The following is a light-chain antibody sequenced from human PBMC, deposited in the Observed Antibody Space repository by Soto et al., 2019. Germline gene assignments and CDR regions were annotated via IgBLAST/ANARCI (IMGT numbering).Light chain of an antibody. Sequence: EIVLTQSPGTLSLSPGERATLSCRASQSVDSSYLSWYQHKPGQAPRLLIYATSSRATGIPDRFSGRGSGTDFTLTISRLEPEDFAVYYCQRYGASSFTFGQGTNLEIK. CDR3: QRYGASSFT. V-gene: IGKV3-20*01. CDR2: ATS. CDR1: QSVDSSY. J-gene: IGKJ2*01.